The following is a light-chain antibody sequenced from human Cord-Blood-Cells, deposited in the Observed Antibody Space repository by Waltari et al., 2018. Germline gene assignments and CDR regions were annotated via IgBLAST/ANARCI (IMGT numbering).Light chain of an antibody. J-gene: IGLJ3*02. V-gene: IGLV7-43*01. Sequence: QTVVTQEPSLTVSPGGTVTLTCASSTGAVTSGYYPNWFQQKPGQAPRALINRTSNKHPWTPARCSGSLLGGKAALTLSGVQPEDEAEYYCLLYYGGAWVFGGGTKLTVL. CDR1: TGAVTSGYY. CDR3: LLYYGGAWV. CDR2: RTS.